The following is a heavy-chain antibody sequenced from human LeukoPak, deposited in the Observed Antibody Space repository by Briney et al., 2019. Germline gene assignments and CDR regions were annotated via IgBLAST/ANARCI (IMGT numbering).Heavy chain of an antibody. CDR3: ATPGYDTSGNYLFDN. V-gene: IGHV3-74*01. CDR1: GFTFSSYW. CDR2: INSDGSTT. D-gene: IGHD3-22*01. J-gene: IGHJ4*02. Sequence: GGSLRLSCAASGFTFSSYWMHWVRQAPGKGLVWVSRINSDGSTTTYADSVKGRFTISRDNAKNTLCLQMNSLRADDTAVYYCATPGYDTSGNYLFDNWGQGTLVTVSS.